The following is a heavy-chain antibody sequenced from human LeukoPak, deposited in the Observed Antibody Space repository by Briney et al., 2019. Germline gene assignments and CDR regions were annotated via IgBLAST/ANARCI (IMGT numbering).Heavy chain of an antibody. CDR2: INHSGST. D-gene: IGHD2-2*01. CDR1: GGSFSGYY. J-gene: IGHJ5*02. V-gene: IGHV4-34*01. Sequence: SETLSLTCAVYGGSFSGYYWSWIRQPPGKGLEWIGEINHSGSTNYNPSLKSRVTISVDTSKNQFSLKLSSVTAADTAVYYCARGLGGVVPAASRRSDPWGQGTLVTVSS. CDR3: ARGLGGVVPAASRRSDP.